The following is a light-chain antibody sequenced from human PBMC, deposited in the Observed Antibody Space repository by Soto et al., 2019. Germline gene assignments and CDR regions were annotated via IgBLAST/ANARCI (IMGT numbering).Light chain of an antibody. J-gene: IGLJ2*01. V-gene: IGLV7-46*01. CDR1: TGAVTSNHH. CDR3: LLSYNAARV. CDR2: DTS. Sequence: QAVVTQEPSLTVSPGGTVTLTCGSSTGAVTSNHHPYWFQQKAGQAPRTLIYDTSNKHSWTPARFSGSLLGDTAALTLAGAQPDDEDQYYCLLSYNAARVFGGGTKLTVL.